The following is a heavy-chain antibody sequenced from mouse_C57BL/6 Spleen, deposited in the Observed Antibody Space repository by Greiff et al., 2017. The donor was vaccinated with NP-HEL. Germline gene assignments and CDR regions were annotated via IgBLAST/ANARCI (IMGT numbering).Heavy chain of an antibody. CDR3: ESAGTGPWFAY. CDR1: GYTFTSYW. J-gene: IGHJ3*01. V-gene: IGHV1-55*01. Sequence: QVQLQQPGAELVKPGASVTMSCKASGYTFTSYWITWVKQRPGQGLEWIGDIYPGSGSPSYNEQFKSKATLTVDTSSSTAYMQLSSLTSEDSAVDYCESAGTGPWFAYWGQGTLVTVSA. D-gene: IGHD4-1*01. CDR2: IYPGSGSP.